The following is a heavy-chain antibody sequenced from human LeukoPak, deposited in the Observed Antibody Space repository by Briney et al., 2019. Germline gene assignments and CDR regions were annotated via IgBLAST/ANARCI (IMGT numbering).Heavy chain of an antibody. CDR2: IYYSGST. J-gene: IGHJ4*02. CDR1: GGSISSSSYY. Sequence: SETLSLTCTVSGGSISSSSYYWGWIRQPPGKGLEWIGSIYYSGSTYYNPSLKSRVTISVDTSKNQFSLKLSSVTAADTAVYYCARVSAAGTSGYDYWGQGTLVTVSS. D-gene: IGHD6-13*01. V-gene: IGHV4-39*07. CDR3: ARVSAAGTSGYDY.